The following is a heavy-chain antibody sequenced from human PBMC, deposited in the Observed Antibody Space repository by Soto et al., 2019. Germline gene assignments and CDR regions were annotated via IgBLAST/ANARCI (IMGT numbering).Heavy chain of an antibody. Sequence: QVHLVESGGGLVKSGASLRLSCAASRFSFRDYFMSWIRQAPGKWLEWISYIGPYSNTIYYADSVKGRFVISRDDTTNSIYLQMDSLRADDTAVYYCARDDYTYGVSWGQGTLVTVSS. CDR3: ARDDYTYGVS. J-gene: IGHJ5*02. D-gene: IGHD5-18*01. CDR2: IGPYSNTI. CDR1: RFSFRDYF. V-gene: IGHV3-11*01.